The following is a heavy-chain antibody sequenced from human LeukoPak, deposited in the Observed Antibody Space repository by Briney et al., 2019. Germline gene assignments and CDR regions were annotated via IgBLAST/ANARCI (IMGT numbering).Heavy chain of an antibody. CDR1: GGSISSYY. Sequence: SETLSLTCTVSGGSISSYYWSWIWQPPGKGLEWIGYIYYSGSTNYNPSLKSRVTISVDTSKNQFSLKLSSVTAADTAVYHCARGYCSGGSCLPNLDAFDIWGQGTMVTVSS. D-gene: IGHD2-15*01. CDR2: IYYSGST. J-gene: IGHJ3*02. CDR3: ARGYCSGGSCLPNLDAFDI. V-gene: IGHV4-59*01.